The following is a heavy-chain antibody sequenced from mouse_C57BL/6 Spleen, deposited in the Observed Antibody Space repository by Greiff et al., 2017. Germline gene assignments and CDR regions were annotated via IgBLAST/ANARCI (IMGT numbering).Heavy chain of an antibody. CDR1: GFTFSSYG. V-gene: IGHV5-6*01. CDR2: IRSGGSYT. Sequence: VQLKESGGDLVKPGGSLKLSCAASGFTFSSYGMSWVRQTPDKRLEWVATIRSGGSYTYYPDSVKGRITIARDNAKNTLYLQMSSLKSEDTAMYYVARRGLCLDYYAMDYWGQGTSVTVSS. CDR3: ARRGLCLDYYAMDY. J-gene: IGHJ4*01. D-gene: IGHD1-1*01.